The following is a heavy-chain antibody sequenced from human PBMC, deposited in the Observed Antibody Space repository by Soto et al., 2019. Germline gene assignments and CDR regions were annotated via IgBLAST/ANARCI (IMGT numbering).Heavy chain of an antibody. D-gene: IGHD1-7*01. J-gene: IGHJ4*02. CDR2: ISYDGSNK. V-gene: IGHV3-30*18. Sequence: GGSLRLSCAASGFTFSSCGMHWVRQAPGKGLEWVAVISYDGSNKYYADSVKGRFTISRDNSKNTLYLQMNSLRAEDTAVYYCAKYKLELNPFDYWGQGTLVTVSS. CDR3: AKYKLELNPFDY. CDR1: GFTFSSCG.